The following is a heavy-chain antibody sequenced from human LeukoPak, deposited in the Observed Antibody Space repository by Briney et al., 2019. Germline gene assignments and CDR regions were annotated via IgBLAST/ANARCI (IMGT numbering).Heavy chain of an antibody. CDR1: GGSISSYY. Sequence: SESLSLTCTVSGGSISSYYWSWIRQPPGKGLEWIMYIYYSGSTNYNPYLKSRVTISVDTSKNQFALKLSSVTAADTAVYYRARSTAGYGENTHPFDYWGQGTLVTVSS. J-gene: IGHJ4*02. CDR3: ARSTAGYGENTHPFDY. D-gene: IGHD4-17*01. V-gene: IGHV4-59*01. CDR2: IYYSGST.